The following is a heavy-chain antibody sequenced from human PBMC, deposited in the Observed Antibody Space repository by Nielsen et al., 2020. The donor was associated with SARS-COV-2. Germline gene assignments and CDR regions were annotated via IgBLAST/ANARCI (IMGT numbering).Heavy chain of an antibody. CDR3: ARDSPGRWLVREGFDP. V-gene: IGHV4-30-2*01. J-gene: IGHJ5*02. Sequence: SETLSLTCAVSGGSISIGYYSWSWIRQPPGKGLEWIGYIYHSGNAFYNPSLKSRATISVDKSKNQFSLKLSSVTAADTAVYYCARDSPGRWLVREGFDPWGQGTLVTVSS. CDR2: IYHSGNA. CDR1: GGSISIGYYS. D-gene: IGHD6-19*01.